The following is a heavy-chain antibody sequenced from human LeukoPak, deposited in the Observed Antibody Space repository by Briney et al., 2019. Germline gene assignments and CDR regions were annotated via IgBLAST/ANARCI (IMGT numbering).Heavy chain of an antibody. D-gene: IGHD3-10*01. CDR1: GYTFTSYY. J-gene: IGHJ6*03. CDR3: ARIMVRGVYYYYYYIDV. CDR2: INPSGGST. V-gene: IGHV1-46*01. Sequence: ASVKVSCKASGYTFTSYYMHWVRQAPGQGLEWMGIINPSGGSTSYAQKFQGRVTMTRDMSTSTVYMELSSLRSEDTAVYYCARIMVRGVYYYYYYIDVWGKGTTVTVSS.